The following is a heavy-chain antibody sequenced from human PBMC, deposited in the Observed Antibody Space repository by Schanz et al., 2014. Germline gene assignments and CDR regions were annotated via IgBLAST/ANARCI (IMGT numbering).Heavy chain of an antibody. J-gene: IGHJ6*02. CDR1: GASISSGGYY. CDR3: ARHGGIPYYPMDV. Sequence: QVQLQESGPGLVKPSQTLSLTCTVSGASISSGGYYWDWIRLLPGKGLEWIGYISYSGSTSFNPSLKSRLTMSVDTSKNQFSLRLSSVTAADTAVYYCARHGGIPYYPMDVWGQGTRVTVSS. CDR2: ISYSGST. V-gene: IGHV4-31*03. D-gene: IGHD3-16*01.